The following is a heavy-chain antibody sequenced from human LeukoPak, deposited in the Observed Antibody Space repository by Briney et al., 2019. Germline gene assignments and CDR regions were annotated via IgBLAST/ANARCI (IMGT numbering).Heavy chain of an antibody. Sequence: SETLSLTCTVSGGSISSYYWSWIRQPAGKGLEWIGRIYTSGSTNYNPSLKSRVTISVDTSKNQFSLKLSSVTAADTAVYYCASGYCSSTSCHGNFDYWGQGTLVTVSS. CDR2: IYTSGST. CDR3: ASGYCSSTSCHGNFDY. D-gene: IGHD2-2*01. CDR1: GGSISSYY. J-gene: IGHJ4*02. V-gene: IGHV4-4*07.